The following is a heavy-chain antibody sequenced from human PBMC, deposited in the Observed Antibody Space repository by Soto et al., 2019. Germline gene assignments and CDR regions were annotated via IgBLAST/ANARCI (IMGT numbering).Heavy chain of an antibody. Sequence: GGSLRLSCAASGFTFSSYAMSWVRQAPGKGLEWVSAISGSGGSTYYADSVKGRFTISRDNSKNTLYLQMNSLRAEDTAVYYCVRGLKLDWYFDLWGRGTLVTVSS. CDR2: ISGSGGST. D-gene: IGHD1-1*01. CDR1: GFTFSSYA. J-gene: IGHJ2*01. CDR3: VRGLKLDWYFDL. V-gene: IGHV3-23*01.